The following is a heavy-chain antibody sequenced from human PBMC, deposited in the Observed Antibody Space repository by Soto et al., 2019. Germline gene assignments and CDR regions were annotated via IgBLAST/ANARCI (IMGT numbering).Heavy chain of an antibody. CDR3: ARNSGGDSRYWFFDL. Sequence: EVLLLEFGGGLVQPGGSLRLSCVASGFTFNNNSVSWVRQAPGRGLEWVSLTSGSGGSTYYADSVKGRFTVSRDNSRNTLYLQVNSVRADDTAVYYCARNSGGDSRYWFFDLWGRGTLITVSS. J-gene: IGHJ2*01. D-gene: IGHD2-21*02. V-gene: IGHV3-23*01. CDR2: TSGSGGST. CDR1: GFTFNNNS.